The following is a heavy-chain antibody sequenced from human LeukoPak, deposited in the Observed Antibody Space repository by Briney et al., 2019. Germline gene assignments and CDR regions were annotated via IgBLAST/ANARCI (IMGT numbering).Heavy chain of an antibody. CDR3: ARHLSGWFLPDY. J-gene: IGHJ4*02. CDR2: FDHRGST. D-gene: IGHD6-19*01. CDR1: GYSISSDYY. V-gene: IGHV4-38-2*01. Sequence: PSETLSLTXAVSGYSISSDYYWGWIRQPPGKGLEWIGSFDHRGSTYYTPSLRSRVTVSVDTSKNQFSLKLSSVTAADTAVYYCARHLSGWFLPDYWGQGTLVTVSS.